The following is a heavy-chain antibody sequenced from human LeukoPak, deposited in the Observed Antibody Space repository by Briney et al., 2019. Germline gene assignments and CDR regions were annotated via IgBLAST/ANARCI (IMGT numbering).Heavy chain of an antibody. D-gene: IGHD2-15*01. CDR3: ATLPDIVVVVAAYSTPDY. V-gene: IGHV1-69-2*01. CDR1: GYTFTDYY. Sequence: ASVKISCKVSGYTFTDYYMHWVQQAPGKGLEWMGLVDPEDGGTIYAEKFQGRVTITADTSTDTAYMELSSLRSEDTAVYYCATLPDIVVVVAAYSTPDYWGQGTLVPVSS. CDR2: VDPEDGGT. J-gene: IGHJ4*02.